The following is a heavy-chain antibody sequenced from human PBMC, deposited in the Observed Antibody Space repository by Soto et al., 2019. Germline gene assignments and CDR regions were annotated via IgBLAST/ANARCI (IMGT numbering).Heavy chain of an antibody. CDR2: FDPEDGET. J-gene: IGHJ6*02. CDR1: GYTLTELS. V-gene: IGHV1-24*01. CDR3: ATVPRAGTGYYYYGMDV. Sequence: ASVKVSCKVSGYTLTELSMHWVRQAPGKGLEWMGGFDPEDGETIYAQKFQGRVTMTEDTSTDTAYMELSSLRSEDTAVYYCATVPRAGTGYYYYGMDVWGQGTTVTVSS. D-gene: IGHD6-13*01.